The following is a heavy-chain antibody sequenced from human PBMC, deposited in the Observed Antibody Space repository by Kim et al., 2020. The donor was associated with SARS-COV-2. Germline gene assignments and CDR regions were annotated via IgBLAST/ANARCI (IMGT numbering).Heavy chain of an antibody. CDR2: ISYDGSNK. J-gene: IGHJ4*02. CDR3: AKGSDIVVVVAAPDY. V-gene: IGHV3-30*18. CDR1: GFTFSSYG. D-gene: IGHD2-15*01. Sequence: GGSLRLSCAASGFTFSSYGMHWVRQAPVKGLEWVAVISYDGSNKYYADSVKGRFTISRDNSKNTLYLQMNSLRAEDTAVYYCAKGSDIVVVVAAPDYWGQGTLVTVAS.